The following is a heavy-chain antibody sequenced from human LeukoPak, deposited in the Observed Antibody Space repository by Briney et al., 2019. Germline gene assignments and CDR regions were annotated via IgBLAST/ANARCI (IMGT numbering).Heavy chain of an antibody. Sequence: ASVKVTCKASGYTFIGYYMHWVRQAPGQWLEWMGWINPNSGGTNYAQKLQGRVTMTTDTSTSTAYMELRSLRSDDTAVYYCARVYRHEGLRFLEWFSSGWFDPWGQGTLVTVSS. CDR2: INPNSGGT. D-gene: IGHD3-3*01. CDR1: GYTFIGYY. J-gene: IGHJ5*02. CDR3: ARVYRHEGLRFLEWFSSGWFDP. V-gene: IGHV1-2*02.